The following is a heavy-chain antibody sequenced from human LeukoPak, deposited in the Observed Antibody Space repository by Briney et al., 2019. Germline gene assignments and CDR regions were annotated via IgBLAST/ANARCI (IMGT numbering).Heavy chain of an antibody. CDR2: IYYGGST. J-gene: IGHJ5*02. D-gene: IGHD2-2*01. V-gene: IGHV4-39*01. Sequence: PSETLSLTCSVSGGSISSSSYYWGWIRQPPGKGLEWIGSIYYGGSTYHNPSLKSRVTISVDTSKNQFSLKLSSVTAADTAVYYCARHSLSVVPALLHTWFDPWGQGTLVTVSS. CDR1: GGSISSSSYY. CDR3: ARHSLSVVPALLHTWFDP.